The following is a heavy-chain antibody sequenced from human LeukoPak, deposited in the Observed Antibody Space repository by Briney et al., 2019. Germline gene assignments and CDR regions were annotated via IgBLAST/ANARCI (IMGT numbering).Heavy chain of an antibody. CDR3: ARGPQHYGSGSYFAFDI. CDR2: IRYDGSDK. D-gene: IGHD3-10*01. Sequence: PGGSLRLSCAESGFTFSSYGMHWVRQAPGKGLEWVAFIRYDGSDKYYADSVKGRFTISRDNSKNTLYLQMNSLRAEDTAVYYCARGPQHYGSGSYFAFDIWGQGTMVTVSS. CDR1: GFTFSSYG. V-gene: IGHV3-30*02. J-gene: IGHJ3*02.